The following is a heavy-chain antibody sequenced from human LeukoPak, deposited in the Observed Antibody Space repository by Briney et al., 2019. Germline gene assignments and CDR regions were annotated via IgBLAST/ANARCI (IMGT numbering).Heavy chain of an antibody. CDR3: ASWRDYMTTVTTDY. CDR2: IMPLFGTA. D-gene: IGHD4-17*01. Sequence: SVKVSCKTSGGTFNNSAISWVRQAPGQGLEWLGGIMPLFGTAGYAQKFQGRVTMTRNTSISTAYMELSSLRSEDTAVYYCASWRDYMTTVTTDYWGQGTLVTVSS. J-gene: IGHJ4*02. CDR1: GGTFNNSA. V-gene: IGHV1-69*05.